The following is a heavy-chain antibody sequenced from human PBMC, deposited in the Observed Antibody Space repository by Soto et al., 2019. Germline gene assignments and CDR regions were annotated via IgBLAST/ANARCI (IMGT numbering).Heavy chain of an antibody. J-gene: IGHJ6*02. V-gene: IGHV3-21*04. CDR1: GFTFKGYT. CDR3: TRGASAPPTATPPNRGGMDV. CDR2: ISSRSDYI. D-gene: IGHD7-27*01. Sequence: PGGSLRLSCRASGFTFKGYTMNWVRQAPGKGLEWVSSISSRSDYIHYADSVKGRFTISRDNAENSLFLELTSLRVDDTALYYCTRGASAPPTATPPNRGGMDVWGQGTTVTVSS.